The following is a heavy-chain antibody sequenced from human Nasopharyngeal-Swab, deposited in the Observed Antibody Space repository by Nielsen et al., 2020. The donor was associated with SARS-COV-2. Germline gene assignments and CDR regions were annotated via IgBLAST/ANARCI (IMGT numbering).Heavy chain of an antibody. V-gene: IGHV3-74*01. CDR3: ARGAWATPHSD. CDR2: INSDGTTT. CDR1: GFSFRSYW. D-gene: IGHD5-24*01. J-gene: IGHJ4*02. Sequence: GESLKISCAAPGFSFRSYWMHWVRQAPGKGLVWVSCINSDGTTTRYADSVKGRFTVSRDNAKNTLYLEMNSLRADDTAVYYCARGAWATPHSDWGQGTLVTVSS.